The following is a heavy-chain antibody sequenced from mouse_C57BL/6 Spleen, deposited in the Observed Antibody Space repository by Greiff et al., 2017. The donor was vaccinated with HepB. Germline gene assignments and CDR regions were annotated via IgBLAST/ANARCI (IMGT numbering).Heavy chain of an antibody. Sequence: QVQLQQPGAELVKPGASVKLSCKASGYTFTSYWMHWVKQRPGQGLEWIGMIHPNSGSTNYNEKFKNKATLTVDKSSSTADMQLSSLTSEDSAVYYWAIRGYGSSYGGWYFDVWGTGTTVTVSS. D-gene: IGHD1-1*01. V-gene: IGHV1-64*01. CDR2: IHPNSGST. CDR3: AIRGYGSSYGGWYFDV. CDR1: GYTFTSYW. J-gene: IGHJ1*03.